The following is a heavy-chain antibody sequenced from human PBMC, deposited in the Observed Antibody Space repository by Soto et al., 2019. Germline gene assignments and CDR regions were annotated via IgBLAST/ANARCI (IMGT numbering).Heavy chain of an antibody. J-gene: IGHJ4*02. D-gene: IGHD6-19*01. V-gene: IGHV3-21*01. CDR3: ARDVGSGFDY. CDR2: ISSSSSYI. CDR1: GFTLSSYS. Sequence: GGSLRRCCAASGFTLSSYSMNWVRQAPGKGLEWVSSISSSSSYIYYADSVKGRFTISRDNAKNSLYLQMNSLRAEDTAVYYCARDVGSGFDYWGQGTLVTVSS.